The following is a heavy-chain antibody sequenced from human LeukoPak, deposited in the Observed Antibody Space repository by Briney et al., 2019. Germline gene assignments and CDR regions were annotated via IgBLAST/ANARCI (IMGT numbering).Heavy chain of an antibody. D-gene: IGHD6-6*01. Sequence: QSGGPLRLSCAASGITVTSDYMSWVRQAPGKGLEWVSVIYSGDNTYYADSVKGRFTISRDNSKNMVYLQMNSLRAEDTAVYYCARGAITAARPLDYWGQGTLVTVSS. V-gene: IGHV3-53*01. J-gene: IGHJ4*02. CDR1: GITVTSDY. CDR2: IYSGDNT. CDR3: ARGAITAARPLDY.